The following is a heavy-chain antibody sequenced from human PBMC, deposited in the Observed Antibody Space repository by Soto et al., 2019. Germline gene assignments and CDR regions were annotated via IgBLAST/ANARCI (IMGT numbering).Heavy chain of an antibody. Sequence: QVQLVQSGAEVKKPGSSVKVSCKASGGTFSSYAISWVRQAPGQGLEWMGGIIPIFGTANYAQKFQGRVTITADESTSTAYMELSSLRSEDTAVYYCARDRLYYGSGSLGYYYGMDVWGQGTTVTVSS. D-gene: IGHD3-10*01. CDR1: GGTFSSYA. V-gene: IGHV1-69*01. CDR2: IIPIFGTA. J-gene: IGHJ6*02. CDR3: ARDRLYYGSGSLGYYYGMDV.